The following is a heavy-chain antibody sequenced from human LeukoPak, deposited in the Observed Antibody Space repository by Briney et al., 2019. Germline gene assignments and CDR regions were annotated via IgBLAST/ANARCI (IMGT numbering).Heavy chain of an antibody. CDR1: GVTFSSYW. V-gene: IGHV3-74*01. CDR2: INTVGSST. CDR3: ARLSEYSSSYNASDI. Sequence: GGSLRLSCAASGVTFSSYWTHWVRQAPGKGLVWVSRINTVGSSTSYADSVKGRFTISRDNAKNTLYLQMNSLRAEDTAVYYCARLSEYSSSYNASDISGPGAMVTVSS. J-gene: IGHJ3*02. D-gene: IGHD6-6*01.